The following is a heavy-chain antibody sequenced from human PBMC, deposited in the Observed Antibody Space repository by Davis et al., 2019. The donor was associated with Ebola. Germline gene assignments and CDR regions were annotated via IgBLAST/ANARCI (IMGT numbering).Heavy chain of an antibody. V-gene: IGHV3-7*01. J-gene: IGHJ4*02. D-gene: IGHD7-27*01. CDR1: GFSFDNSW. CDR2: GKEDGSEK. Sequence: GESLKISCVVTGFSFDNSWLTWFGQAPGKGREWLANGKEDGSEKNYVESVKGRFTISRDNARKSLYLEMNSLRVEDTAVYYCATDNWGPALWGQGTLLTVSS. CDR3: ATDNWGPAL.